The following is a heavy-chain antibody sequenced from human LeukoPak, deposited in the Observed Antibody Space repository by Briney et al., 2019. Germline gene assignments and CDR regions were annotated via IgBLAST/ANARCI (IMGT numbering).Heavy chain of an antibody. Sequence: PSETLSLTCAVYGGSFSSYYWSWIRPPPGKGLEWIGAIIHHGGTNSSASPKSRFTISLDTSKSQFSLRLPSVTAADTAVYYCAPIFGDYSDFDSWRQGSLVTVSS. CDR1: GGSFSSYY. D-gene: IGHD4-17*01. J-gene: IGHJ4*01. CDR3: APIFGDYSDFDS. V-gene: IGHV4-34*12. CDR2: IIHHGGT.